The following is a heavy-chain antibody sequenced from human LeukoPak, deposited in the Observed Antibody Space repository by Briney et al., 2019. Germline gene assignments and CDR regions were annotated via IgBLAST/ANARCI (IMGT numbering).Heavy chain of an antibody. J-gene: IGHJ4*02. Sequence: GASVKVSCKASGYTFTSYYMHWVRQAPGQGLEWMGIINPSGGSTSYAQKSQGRVTMTRDTSTSTVYMELSSLRSEDTAVYYCARDEFIRRYFDYWGQGSLVTVSS. D-gene: IGHD3-10*01. CDR3: ARDEFIRRYFDY. V-gene: IGHV1-46*01. CDR2: INPSGGST. CDR1: GYTFTSYY.